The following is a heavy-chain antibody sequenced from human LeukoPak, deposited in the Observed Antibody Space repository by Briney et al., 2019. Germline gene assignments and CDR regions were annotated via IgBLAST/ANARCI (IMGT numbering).Heavy chain of an antibody. CDR1: GYTFTSYY. V-gene: IGHV1-46*03. CDR2: INPSGGST. D-gene: IGHD5-18*01. CDR3: DRVGWETAMIGPFDI. Sequence: GASVKVSCKASGYTFTSYYMHWVRQAPGQGLEWMGIINPSGGSTSYAQKFQGRVTMTRDTSTSTVYMELSSLRSEDTAVYYCDRVGWETAMIGPFDIWGQGTMVTVSS. J-gene: IGHJ3*02.